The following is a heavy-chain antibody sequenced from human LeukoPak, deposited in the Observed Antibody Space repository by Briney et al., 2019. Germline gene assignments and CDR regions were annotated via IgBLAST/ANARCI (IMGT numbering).Heavy chain of an antibody. Sequence: SETLSLTCAVYGGSFSGYYWSWIRQPPGKGPEWIGEINHSGSTNYNPSLKSRVTISVDTSKNQFSLKLSSVTAADTAVYYCARALQNYYGSGRNPSVRNWFDPWGQGTLVTVSS. CDR1: GGSFSGYY. J-gene: IGHJ5*02. CDR3: ARALQNYYGSGRNPSVRNWFDP. D-gene: IGHD3-10*01. CDR2: INHSGST. V-gene: IGHV4-34*01.